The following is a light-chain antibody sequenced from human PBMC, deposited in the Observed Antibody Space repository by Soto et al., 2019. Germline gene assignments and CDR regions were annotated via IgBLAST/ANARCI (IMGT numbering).Light chain of an antibody. CDR2: KAS. J-gene: IGKJ2*01. V-gene: IGKV1-5*03. CDR3: HQYNSYSYT. Sequence: DIQMTQSPSTLSASVGDRVTITCRASQSISSWLAWYQQKPGKAPKPLIYKASSLESGVPSRFSGSGSGTEFTLTISSLQPDDFATYYCHQYNSYSYTFGQGTKVDIK. CDR1: QSISSW.